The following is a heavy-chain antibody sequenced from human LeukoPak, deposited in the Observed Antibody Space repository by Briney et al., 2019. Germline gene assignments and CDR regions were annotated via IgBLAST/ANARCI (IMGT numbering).Heavy chain of an antibody. CDR3: AKDQGTGIAAAGTSHY. CDR2: ISGSGGST. V-gene: IGHV3-23*01. CDR1: GFTFSSYA. Sequence: GGSLRLSCAASGFTFSSYAMSWVRQAPGKGLEWVSVISGSGGSTYYADSVKGRFTISRDNSRNTLYLQMNSLRAEDTAVYYCAKDQGTGIAAAGTSHYWGQGTLVTVSS. D-gene: IGHD6-13*01. J-gene: IGHJ4*02.